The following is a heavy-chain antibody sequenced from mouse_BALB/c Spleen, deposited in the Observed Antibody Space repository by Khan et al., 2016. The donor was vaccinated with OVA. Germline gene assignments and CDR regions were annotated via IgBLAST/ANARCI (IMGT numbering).Heavy chain of an antibody. CDR2: ITPGSGST. Sequence: DLVKPGASVKLSCKASGYTFTSYWINWIKQRPGQGLEGVGRITPGSGSTYYNEMFKGKATLPVDTSSRTAYIQISSLSSEDSAIYFCARENYYGKTCYSMDYWGQGTSVTVSS. V-gene: IGHV1S41*01. D-gene: IGHD1-1*01. CDR3: ARENYYGKTCYSMDY. J-gene: IGHJ4*01. CDR1: GYTFTSYW.